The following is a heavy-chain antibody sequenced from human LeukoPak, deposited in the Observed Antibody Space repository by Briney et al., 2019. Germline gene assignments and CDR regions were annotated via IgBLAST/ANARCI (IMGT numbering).Heavy chain of an antibody. CDR3: ARMYSGTYGGIDS. J-gene: IGHJ4*02. Sequence: SETLSLTCTVSGGSISSYYGSWIRQPAGEGLEWIGRIYSSGSTNYNPSLKSRVTMSVDTSKNKFSLKLTSVTAADTGVYYCARMYSGTYGGIDSWGQGTLVTVSS. D-gene: IGHD1-26*01. CDR2: IYSSGST. V-gene: IGHV4-4*07. CDR1: GGSISSYY.